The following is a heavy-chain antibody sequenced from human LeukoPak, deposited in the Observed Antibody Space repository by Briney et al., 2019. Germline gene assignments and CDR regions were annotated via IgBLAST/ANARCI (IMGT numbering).Heavy chain of an antibody. CDR3: ARATTMIGGDY. CDR1: GGSISSYY. CDR2: IYYSGST. V-gene: IGHV4-59*06. D-gene: IGHD3-22*01. J-gene: IGHJ4*02. Sequence: PSETLSLTCTVSGGSISSYYWSWIRHHPGKGLEWIGYIYYSGSTYYNPSLKSRVTISVDTSKNQFSLKLTSVTAADTAVYYCARATTMIGGDYWGQGTLVTVSS.